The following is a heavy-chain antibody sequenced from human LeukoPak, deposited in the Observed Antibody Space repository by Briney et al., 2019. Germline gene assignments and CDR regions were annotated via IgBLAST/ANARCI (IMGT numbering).Heavy chain of an antibody. CDR1: GFTFSSYG. D-gene: IGHD6-19*01. CDR2: ISGSGGYT. CDR3: AKTHLPGIPVAGTEY. J-gene: IGHJ4*01. Sequence: GGSLRLSCAASGFTFSSYGMSWVRQAPGKGLEWVSAISGSGGYTYYAGSVKGRLTISRDNSKNTLYLQMNSLRADDTAVYYCAKTHLPGIPVAGTEYWGQGTLVTVSS. V-gene: IGHV3-23*01.